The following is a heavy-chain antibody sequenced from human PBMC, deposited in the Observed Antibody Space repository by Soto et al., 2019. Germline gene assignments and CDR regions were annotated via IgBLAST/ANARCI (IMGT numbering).Heavy chain of an antibody. CDR1: GFTFDDYA. Sequence: GGSLRLSCAASGFTFDDYAMHWVRQAPGKGLEWVSLISGDGGSTYYADTVKGRFTISRDNSKNSLYLQMNSLRTEDTALYYCAKAADYGSGSYYNYWGQGTLVTVSS. CDR3: AKAADYGSGSYYNY. V-gene: IGHV3-43*02. D-gene: IGHD3-10*01. J-gene: IGHJ4*02. CDR2: ISGDGGST.